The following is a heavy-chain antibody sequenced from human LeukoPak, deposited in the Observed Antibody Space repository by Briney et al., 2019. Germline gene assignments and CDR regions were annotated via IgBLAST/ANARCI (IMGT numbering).Heavy chain of an antibody. V-gene: IGHV3-23*01. Sequence: PGGSLRLSCAASGFTVSSNYMSWARQAPGKGLEWVSAIGGRDGSTYYADSVKGRFTISRDNSKNTLYVQMNSLRAEDTAVYYCAKGHYYGSGSLDYWGQGTLVTVSS. J-gene: IGHJ4*02. CDR3: AKGHYYGSGSLDY. D-gene: IGHD3-10*01. CDR2: IGGRDGST. CDR1: GFTVSSNY.